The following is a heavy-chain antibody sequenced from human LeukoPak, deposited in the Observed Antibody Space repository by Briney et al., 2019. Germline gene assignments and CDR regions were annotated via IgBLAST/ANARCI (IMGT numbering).Heavy chain of an antibody. D-gene: IGHD3-22*01. CDR3: AKDQVLDSSGYYPLYYFDY. Sequence: GGSLRLSCVASGFTFSSYAMSWVRHAPGKGLEWVSAISGSGGSTYYADSVKGRFTISRDNSKNTLYLQMNSLRAEDTAVYYCAKDQVLDSSGYYPLYYFDYWGQGTLVTVSS. CDR2: ISGSGGST. CDR1: GFTFSSYA. J-gene: IGHJ4*02. V-gene: IGHV3-23*01.